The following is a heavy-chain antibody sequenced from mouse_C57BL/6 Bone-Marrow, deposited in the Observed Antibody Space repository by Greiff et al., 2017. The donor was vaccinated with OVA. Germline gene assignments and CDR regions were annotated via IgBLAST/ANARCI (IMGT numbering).Heavy chain of an antibody. CDR2: IDPSDSYT. CDR3: ALDGYYFFDY. D-gene: IGHD2-3*01. J-gene: IGHJ2*01. CDR1: GYTFPSYW. Sequence: VQLQQPGAELVMPGASVKLSCKASGYTFPSYWMHWVKQRPGQGLEWIGEIDPSDSYTNYNQKFKGKSTLTVDKSSSTAYMQLSSLTSEDSAVYYCALDGYYFFDYWGQGTTLTVSS. V-gene: IGHV1-69*01.